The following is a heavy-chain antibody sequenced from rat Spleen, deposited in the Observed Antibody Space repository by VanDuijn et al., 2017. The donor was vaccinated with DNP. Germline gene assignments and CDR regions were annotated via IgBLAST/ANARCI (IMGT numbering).Heavy chain of an antibody. V-gene: IGHV5S10*01. CDR3: AGQGTTGNPYWYFDF. Sequence: EVQLVESGGGLVQPGNSLRLSCAASGFIFSDYAMAWVRQSPKMGLEWVATIIYDGSSTFYRDSVTGRFTISRDNAKSTLYLQMDSLRSEDTATYYWAGQGTTGNPYWYFDFWGPGTMVTVSS. J-gene: IGHJ1*01. CDR1: GFIFSDYA. CDR2: IIYDGSST. D-gene: IGHD1-11*01.